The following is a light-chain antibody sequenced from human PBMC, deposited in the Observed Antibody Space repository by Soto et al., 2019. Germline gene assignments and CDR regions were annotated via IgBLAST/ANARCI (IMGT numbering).Light chain of an antibody. J-gene: IGKJ3*01. CDR1: QSVSSY. V-gene: IGKV3-11*01. CDR2: DAS. CDR3: QQRSSWPKVT. Sequence: EIVLTQSPATLSLSPGERATLSCRASQSVSSYLAWYQQKPGQAPRLLIYDASNRATGIPARFSGSGSGTDFPLSISSLEPEDFAVYYCQQRSSWPKVTFGPGTKVDI.